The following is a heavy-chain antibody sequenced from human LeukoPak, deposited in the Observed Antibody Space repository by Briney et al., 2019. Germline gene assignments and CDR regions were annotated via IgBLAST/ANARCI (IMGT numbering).Heavy chain of an antibody. CDR3: ARERAYSSSSSCDY. CDR2: IYYGGST. J-gene: IGHJ4*02. Sequence: SETLTLTCTVSGCSITNYYWSWFRQPPGKGLEWIGYIYYGGSTNYSPSLKGRVTILVDTSMNGLSLRLTSVTAADTGVYYCARERAYSSSSSCDYWGQGTLVTVSS. CDR1: GCSITNYY. V-gene: IGHV4-59*12. D-gene: IGHD6-6*01.